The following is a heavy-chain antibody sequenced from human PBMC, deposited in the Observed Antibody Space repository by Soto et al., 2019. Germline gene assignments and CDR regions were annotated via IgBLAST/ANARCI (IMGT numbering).Heavy chain of an antibody. J-gene: IGHJ4*02. Sequence: SETLSLTCTVSGGSISSGDYYWSWIRQPPGKGLEWIGYIYYSGSTYYNPSLKSRVTISVDTSKNQFSLKLRSVTAADTAVYYCARTRGYSSSWYYFDFWGQGTLVTVSS. CDR3: ARTRGYSSSWYYFDF. V-gene: IGHV4-30-4*01. CDR2: IYYSGST. CDR1: GGSISSGDYY. D-gene: IGHD6-13*01.